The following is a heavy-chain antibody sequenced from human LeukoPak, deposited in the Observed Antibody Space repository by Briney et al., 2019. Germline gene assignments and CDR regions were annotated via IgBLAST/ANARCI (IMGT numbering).Heavy chain of an antibody. CDR2: ISSSGSTT. V-gene: IGHV3-48*03. J-gene: IGHJ4*02. CDR3: ARAYDYLDY. D-gene: IGHD4-17*01. Sequence: GGSLRLSCAASGFTFSSYEMNWVRQAPGKGLEWVSYISSSGSTTYYADSVKGRFTISRDNAKNSLYLQMNSLRAEDTAVYYCARAYDYLDYWGQGTLVTVSS. CDR1: GFTFSSYE.